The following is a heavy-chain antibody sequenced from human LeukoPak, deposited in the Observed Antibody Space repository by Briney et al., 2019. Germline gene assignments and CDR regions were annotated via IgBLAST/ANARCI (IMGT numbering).Heavy chain of an antibody. CDR1: GFTFTGHY. CDR3: VREGNEVLTKDFDS. D-gene: IGHD4-23*01. Sequence: ASVKVSCKASGFTFTGHYIHWVRQAPGQGLEWMGYINPHSGGTNSPQKFQGRVTLTTDTSIRAAYMELSSLISDDTAMYYCVREGNEVLTKDFDSWGQGTLVTVSS. CDR2: INPHSGGT. V-gene: IGHV1-2*02. J-gene: IGHJ4*02.